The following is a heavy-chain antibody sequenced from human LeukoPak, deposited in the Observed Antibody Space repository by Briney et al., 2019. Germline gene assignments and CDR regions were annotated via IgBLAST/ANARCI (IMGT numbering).Heavy chain of an antibody. D-gene: IGHD5-24*01. V-gene: IGHV1-46*01. CDR1: GYTFTSYY. CDR2: INPSGGST. J-gene: IGHJ4*02. CDR3: AREGGDGYNSGTLDY. Sequence: ASVKVSCKASGYTFTSYYMHWVRQAPGQGLEWMGIINPSGGSTSYAQKFQGRVTMTRDTSTSTVYMELSSLRSEDTAVYYCAREGGDGYNSGTLDYWGQGTLVTVSS.